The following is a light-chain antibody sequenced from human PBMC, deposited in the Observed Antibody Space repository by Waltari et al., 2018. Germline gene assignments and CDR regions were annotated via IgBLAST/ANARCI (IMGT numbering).Light chain of an antibody. CDR2: EDS. CDR3: YSTDNSGHGV. J-gene: IGLJ3*02. CDR1: LLPKKF. V-gene: IGLV3-10*01. Sequence: SDELTQPPSVSMSPGQTARITCSGELLPKKFAYWFQQKSCQAPVLVIYEDSKRPSGIPEKFSGSSSGTVATLTISGAQLEDEADYYCYSTDNSGHGVFGGGTKVTVL.